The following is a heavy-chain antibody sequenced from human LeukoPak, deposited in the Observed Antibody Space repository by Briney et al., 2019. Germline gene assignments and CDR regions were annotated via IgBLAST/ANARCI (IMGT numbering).Heavy chain of an antibody. V-gene: IGHV3-21*01. Sequence: LRLSCAAPGFTFSSYTMNWVRQAPGKGLEWVSSISSSSSYIYYTDSVKGRFTISRDNARNSLYLQMNSLRAEDTAVYYCAREGIQLWLPNWFDPWGQGTLVTVSS. J-gene: IGHJ5*02. CDR3: AREGIQLWLPNWFDP. D-gene: IGHD5-18*01. CDR1: GFTFSSYT. CDR2: ISSSSSYI.